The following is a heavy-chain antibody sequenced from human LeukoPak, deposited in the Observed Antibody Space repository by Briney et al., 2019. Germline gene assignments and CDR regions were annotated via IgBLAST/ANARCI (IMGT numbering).Heavy chain of an antibody. CDR1: GYTFTSNY. J-gene: IGHJ4*02. CDR3: ARSQVGYGSGSYYLRPTFDY. D-gene: IGHD3-10*01. Sequence: GASVKVSCKASGYTFTSNYMHWVRRAPGQGLEWMGWISAYNGNTNYAQKLQGRVTVTTDTSTSTAYMELRSLRSDDTAVYYCARSQVGYGSGSYYLRPTFDYWGQGTLVTVSS. CDR2: ISAYNGNT. V-gene: IGHV1-18*01.